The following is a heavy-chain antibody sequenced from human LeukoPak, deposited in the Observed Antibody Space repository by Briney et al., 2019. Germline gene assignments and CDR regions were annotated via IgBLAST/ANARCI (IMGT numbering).Heavy chain of an antibody. CDR3: ARCYYGSGSSTFDY. CDR2: ISSTGSTI. D-gene: IGHD3-10*01. Sequence: PGGSLRLSCAASGFTFSSYVMSWVRQAPGKGLEWVSYISSTGSTIYYADSVKGRFTISRDNAKNSLYLQMNSLRAEDTAVYYCARCYYGSGSSTFDYWGQGTLVTVSS. V-gene: IGHV3-48*03. J-gene: IGHJ4*02. CDR1: GFTFSSYV.